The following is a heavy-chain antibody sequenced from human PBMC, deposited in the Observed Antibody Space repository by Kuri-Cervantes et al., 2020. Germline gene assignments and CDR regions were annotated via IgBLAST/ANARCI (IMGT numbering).Heavy chain of an antibody. CDR1: GFTFSSYG. CDR2: ISYDGSNK. J-gene: IGHJ6*02. Sequence: GESLKISCAASGFTFSSYGMHWVRQAPGKGLEWVAVISYDGSNKYYADSVKGRFTISRDNSKNTLYLQMNSLRDEDTAVYYCARTEVAASHYYYYGMDVWGQGTTVTVSS. D-gene: IGHD2-15*01. CDR3: ARTEVAASHYYYYGMDV. V-gene: IGHV3-30*03.